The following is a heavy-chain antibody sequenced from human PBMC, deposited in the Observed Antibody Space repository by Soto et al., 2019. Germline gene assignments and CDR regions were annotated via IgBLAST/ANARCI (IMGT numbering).Heavy chain of an antibody. V-gene: IGHV4-31*03. Sequence: PSETLSLTCTVSGGSISSGGYYWSWIRQHPGKGLEWIGYIYYSGSTYYNPSLKSRVTISVDTSKNQFSLKLSSVTAADTAVYYCATTVTGRQAPPPRFDYWGQGTLVTVSS. CDR2: IYYSGST. CDR3: ATTVTGRQAPPPRFDY. D-gene: IGHD4-4*01. CDR1: GGSISSGGYY. J-gene: IGHJ4*02.